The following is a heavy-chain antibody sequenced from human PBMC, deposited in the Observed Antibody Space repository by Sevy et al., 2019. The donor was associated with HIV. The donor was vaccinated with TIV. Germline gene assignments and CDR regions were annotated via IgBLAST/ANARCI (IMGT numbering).Heavy chain of an antibody. Sequence: GGSLRLSCAASGFTFSNYAMHWVRQAPGKGLEWVAVISYDGSSKYYADSVKGRSTISRDNSKNTLFLQMKSLRAEDTAIYYSAREAAEGPYSSSWYSNWFDPWGQGTLVTVSS. CDR3: AREAAEGPYSSSWYSNWFDP. D-gene: IGHD6-13*01. CDR2: ISYDGSSK. J-gene: IGHJ5*02. CDR1: GFTFSNYA. V-gene: IGHV3-30*04.